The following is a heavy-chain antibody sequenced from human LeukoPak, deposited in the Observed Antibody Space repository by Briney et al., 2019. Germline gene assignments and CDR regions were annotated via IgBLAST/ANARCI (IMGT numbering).Heavy chain of an antibody. CDR2: IYHSGSI. V-gene: IGHV4-30-2*01. CDR3: ARASSPDCTGGSCHGYFDL. J-gene: IGHJ2*01. D-gene: IGHD2-15*01. CDR1: GGSISSGGYS. Sequence: SETLSLTCAVSGGSISSGGYSWSWIRQPPGKGLEWIGYIYHSGSIYYNPSLKSRVTISVDRSKNQLSLKVNSVTAADTAVYYCARASSPDCTGGSCHGYFDLWGRGTLVTVSS.